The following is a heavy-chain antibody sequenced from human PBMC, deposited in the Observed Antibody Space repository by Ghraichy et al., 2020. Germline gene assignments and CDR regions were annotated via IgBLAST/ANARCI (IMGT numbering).Heavy chain of an antibody. Sequence: ASVKVSCKVSGYTLTELSMHWVRQAPGKGLEWMGGFDPEDGETIYAQKFQGRVTMTEDTSTDTAYMELSSLRSEDTAVYYCATPGYDILTGYDAFDIWGQGTMVTVSS. D-gene: IGHD3-9*01. J-gene: IGHJ3*02. V-gene: IGHV1-24*01. CDR1: GYTLTELS. CDR2: FDPEDGET. CDR3: ATPGYDILTGYDAFDI.